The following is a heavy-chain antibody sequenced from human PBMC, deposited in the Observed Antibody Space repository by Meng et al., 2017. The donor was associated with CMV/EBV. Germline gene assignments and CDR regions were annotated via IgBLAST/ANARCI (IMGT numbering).Heavy chain of an antibody. D-gene: IGHD2-8*01. Sequence: SETLSLTCAVYGGSFSGYYWSWIRQPPGKGLEWIGEINHSGSTNYNPSLKSRVTISVDTSKNQFSLKLSSVTAADTAVYYCARTHIVYAPKAPSPSYYYGMDVWGQGTTVTVSS. CDR3: ARTHIVYAPKAPSPSYYYGMDV. CDR1: GGSFSGYY. V-gene: IGHV4-34*01. CDR2: INHSGST. J-gene: IGHJ6*02.